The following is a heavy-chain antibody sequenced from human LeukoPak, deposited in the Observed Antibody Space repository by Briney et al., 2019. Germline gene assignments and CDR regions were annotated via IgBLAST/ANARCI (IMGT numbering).Heavy chain of an antibody. V-gene: IGHV4-31*03. Sequence: SETLSLTCTVSGGSISSGGYYWSWIRQHPGKGLEWIGDIYYSGSTYYNPYLKSRLTISVDTSKNQFSLKLSSVTAADTAVYYCARGADSSGYYSIFYFDYWGQGTLVTVSS. J-gene: IGHJ4*02. CDR1: GGSISSGGYY. D-gene: IGHD3-22*01. CDR2: IYYSGST. CDR3: ARGADSSGYYSIFYFDY.